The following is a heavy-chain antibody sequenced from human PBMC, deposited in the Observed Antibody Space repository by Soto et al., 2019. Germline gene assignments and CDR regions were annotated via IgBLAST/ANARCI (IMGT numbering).Heavy chain of an antibody. CDR1: GGSIRVQSYY. D-gene: IGHD1-20*01. CDR2: SYYSGTS. CDR3: TRRYNWNDYYFDP. J-gene: IGHJ5*02. V-gene: IGHV4-39*01. Sequence: SETLSLTCTVSGGSIRVQSYYWTWIRQTPGKGLEWVGSSYYSGTSYFNPALKGRVTISVDTSTNQFSLRLTSVTAADTAVYYCTRRYNWNDYYFDPWGKGTLVTVSS.